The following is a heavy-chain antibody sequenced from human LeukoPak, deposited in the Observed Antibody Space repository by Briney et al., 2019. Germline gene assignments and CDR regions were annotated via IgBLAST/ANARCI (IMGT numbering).Heavy chain of an antibody. CDR2: TYYRSKWYN. J-gene: IGHJ4*02. V-gene: IGHV6-1*01. D-gene: IGHD6-13*01. CDR1: GDSVSNYSAA. Sequence: SQTLSLTCAISGDSVSNYSAAWNWIRQSPSRGLEWLGRTYYRSKWYNDYAISVKSRITINPDTSKNQFSLQLNSVTPEDTAVYYCARTLLSAAGFDYWGQGTLVTVSS. CDR3: ARTLLSAAGFDY.